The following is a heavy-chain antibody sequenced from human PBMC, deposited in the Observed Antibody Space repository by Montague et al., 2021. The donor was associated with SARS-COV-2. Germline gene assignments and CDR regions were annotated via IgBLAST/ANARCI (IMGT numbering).Heavy chain of an antibody. CDR2: IYYSGST. CDR1: GGSISNSSYY. CDR3: ARFPTSYYYDSKAAPATPGAFDI. V-gene: IGHV4-39*01. J-gene: IGHJ3*02. Sequence: SETLSLTCTVSGGSISNSSYYWGWIRQPPGKGLEWIGSIYYSGSTYYNPSLKSRVTISVDTSKNQFSLKLSSVTAADTAVYYCARFPTSYYYDSKAAPATPGAFDIWGQGTMVTVSS. D-gene: IGHD3-22*01.